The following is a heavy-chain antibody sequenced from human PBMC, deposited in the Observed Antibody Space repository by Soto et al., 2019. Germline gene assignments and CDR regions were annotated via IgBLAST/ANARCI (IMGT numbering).Heavy chain of an antibody. D-gene: IGHD1-26*01. CDR2: IYYSGST. CDR1: GGSISSSSYY. Sequence: SETLSLTCTVSGGSISSSSYYWGWIRQPPGKGLEWIGSIYYSGSTYYNPSLKSRVTISVDTSKNQFSLKLSSVTAADTAVYYCARDGSGSYYALDYYGMDVWGQGTTVTISS. J-gene: IGHJ6*02. V-gene: IGHV4-39*02. CDR3: ARDGSGSYYALDYYGMDV.